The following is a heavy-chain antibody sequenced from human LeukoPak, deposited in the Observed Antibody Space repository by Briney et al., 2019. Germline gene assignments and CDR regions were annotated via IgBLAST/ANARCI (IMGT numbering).Heavy chain of an antibody. V-gene: IGHV5-51*01. CDR2: IYPGDSDT. CDR1: GSSFTKYW. D-gene: IGHD4-17*01. CDR3: ARRLAYGDLDY. Sequence: KAGGSLRLSCKGSGSSFTKYWIGRVRQMPGKGLEWMGIIYPGDSDTRYSPSFQGQVTISADKSISTAYLQWSSLKASDSAMYYCARRLAYGDLDYWGQGTLVTVSS. J-gene: IGHJ4*02.